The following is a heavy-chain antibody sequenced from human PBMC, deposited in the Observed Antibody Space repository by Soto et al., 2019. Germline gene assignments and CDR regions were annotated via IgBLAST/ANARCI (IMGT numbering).Heavy chain of an antibody. CDR3: TRGPSGDKVDF. V-gene: IGHV4-30-4*08. CDR1: GGSVSSADWN. D-gene: IGHD7-27*01. CDR2: IYEGGRT. Sequence: PSETLSLTCTVSGGSVSSADWNWSWIRQTPGKGLEWIGHIYEGGRTYSNPSLMSRATISLDTSKNLFSLNLKSVTAADTAVYYCTRGPSGDKVDFWGQGTLGTVSS. J-gene: IGHJ4*02.